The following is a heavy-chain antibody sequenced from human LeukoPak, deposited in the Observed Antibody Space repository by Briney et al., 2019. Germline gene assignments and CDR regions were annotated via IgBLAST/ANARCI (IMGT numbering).Heavy chain of an antibody. CDR3: VRPGVATIIGFLDY. CDR1: GYTFTDYY. V-gene: IGHV1-2*04. J-gene: IGHJ4*02. D-gene: IGHD5-12*01. Sequence: ASVKVSCKASGYTFTDYYVYWVRQAPGQGLEWMGWINPKNGGTRYAQKFQGWVTVSRDTSISTAYLQWSSLKASDTAMYYCVRPGVATIIGFLDYWGQGSLVTVSS. CDR2: INPKNGGT.